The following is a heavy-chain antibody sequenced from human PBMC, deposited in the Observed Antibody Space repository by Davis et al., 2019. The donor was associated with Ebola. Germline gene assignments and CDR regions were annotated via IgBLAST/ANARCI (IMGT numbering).Heavy chain of an antibody. CDR1: GGSISSSSYY. Sequence: PSETLSLTCTVSGGSISSSSYYWGWIRQPPGKGLEWIGSIYYSGSTYYNPSLKSRVTISVDTSKNQFSLKLSSVTAADTAVYYCASYVDSDRIDYWGQGTLVTVSS. CDR2: IYYSGST. J-gene: IGHJ4*02. D-gene: IGHD5-12*01. CDR3: ASYVDSDRIDY. V-gene: IGHV4-39*01.